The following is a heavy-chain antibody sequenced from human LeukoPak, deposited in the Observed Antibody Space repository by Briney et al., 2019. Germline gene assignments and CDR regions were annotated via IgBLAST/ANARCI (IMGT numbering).Heavy chain of an antibody. CDR1: GGSISSSNW. CDR2: INHSGST. Sequence: PGTLSLTCAVSGGSISSSNWWSWVRQPPGKGLEWIGEINHSGSTNYNPSLKSRVTISVDTSKNQFSLKLSSVTAADTAVYYCARTAWGTRFDPWGQGTLVTVSS. CDR3: ARTAWGTRFDP. V-gene: IGHV4-4*03. J-gene: IGHJ5*02. D-gene: IGHD1-14*01.